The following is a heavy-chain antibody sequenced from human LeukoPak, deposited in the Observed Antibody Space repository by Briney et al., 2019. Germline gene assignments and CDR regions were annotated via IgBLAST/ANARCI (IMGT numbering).Heavy chain of an antibody. CDR3: ARGGYDFWSGHYWGRPYYYYYMDV. J-gene: IGHJ6*03. V-gene: IGHV4-61*02. CDR2: IYTSGST. D-gene: IGHD3-3*01. Sequence: PSETLSLTCTVPGASISSSSYYWSWIRQPAGKGLEWIGRIYTSGSTNYNPSLKSRVTISVDTSKNQFSLKLSSVTAADTAVYYCARGGYDFWSGHYWGRPYYYYYMDVWGKGTTVTVSS. CDR1: GASISSSSYY.